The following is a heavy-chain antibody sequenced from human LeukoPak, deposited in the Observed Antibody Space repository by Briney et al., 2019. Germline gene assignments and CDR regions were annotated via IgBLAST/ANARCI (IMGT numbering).Heavy chain of an antibody. V-gene: IGHV1-46*01. Sequence: GASVKVSCKASGYTFTSYYMHWVRQAPGQGLEWMGIINASGGSTSYAQKFRGRVTMTRDTSTSTVYMELSSLRSEDTAVYYCARGPIPYYDFWSGYPRFDPWGQGTLVTVSS. J-gene: IGHJ5*02. CDR3: ARGPIPYYDFWSGYPRFDP. D-gene: IGHD3-3*01. CDR2: INASGGST. CDR1: GYTFTSYY.